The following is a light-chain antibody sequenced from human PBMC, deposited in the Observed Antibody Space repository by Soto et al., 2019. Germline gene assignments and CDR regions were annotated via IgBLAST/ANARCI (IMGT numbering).Light chain of an antibody. CDR3: CSYGGFSTFVI. J-gene: IGLJ2*01. CDR1: SSDVGAYNL. CDR2: EGS. V-gene: IGLV2-23*03. Sequence: QSALTQPASVSGSPGQSITISCTGTSSDVGAYNLVSWYQHHPGKAPKLLIFEGSKRPSGVSNRFSGSKSGNTASLTISGLQAEDEADYHCCSYGGFSTFVIFGGVTKLTVL.